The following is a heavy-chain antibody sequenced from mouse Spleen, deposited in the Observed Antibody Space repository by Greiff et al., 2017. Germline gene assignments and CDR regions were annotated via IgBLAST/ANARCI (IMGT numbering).Heavy chain of an antibody. Sequence: VHLVESGPGLVAPSQSLSITCTVSGFSLTSYGVHWVRQPPGKGLEWLVVIWSDGSTTYNSALKSRLSISKDNSKSQVFLKMNSLQTDDTAMYYCARSKWLLPYAMDYWGQGTSVTVSS. D-gene: IGHD2-3*01. CDR2: IWSDGST. J-gene: IGHJ4*01. CDR3: ARSKWLLPYAMDY. CDR1: GFSLTSYG. V-gene: IGHV2-6*02.